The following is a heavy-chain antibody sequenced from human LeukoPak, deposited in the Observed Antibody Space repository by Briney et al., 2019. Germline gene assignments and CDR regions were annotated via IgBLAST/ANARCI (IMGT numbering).Heavy chain of an antibody. J-gene: IGHJ4*02. CDR1: GFTFDDYG. V-gene: IGHV3-20*04. Sequence: GGSLRLSCAASGFTFDDYGMSWVRQAPGKGLEWVSGINWNGGSTGYADSVKGRFTISRDSAKNSLYLQMNSLRAEDTALYYCARDLGQFLEWLSKPSYFDYWGQGTLVTVSP. D-gene: IGHD3-3*01. CDR3: ARDLGQFLEWLSKPSYFDY. CDR2: INWNGGST.